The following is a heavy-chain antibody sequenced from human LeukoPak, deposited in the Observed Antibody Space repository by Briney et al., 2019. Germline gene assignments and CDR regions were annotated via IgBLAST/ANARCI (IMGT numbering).Heavy chain of an antibody. J-gene: IGHJ4*02. D-gene: IGHD3-22*01. CDR2: IIPILGIA. CDR1: GGTFSSYT. V-gene: IGHV1-69*04. Sequence: SVKVSCKTSGGTFSSYTISWVRQAPGQGLEWMGRIIPILGIANYAQKFQGRVTITADKSTSTAYMELSSLRSEDTAVYYCARDEGYYDSSGYKYYFDYWGQGTLVTVSS. CDR3: ARDEGYYDSSGYKYYFDY.